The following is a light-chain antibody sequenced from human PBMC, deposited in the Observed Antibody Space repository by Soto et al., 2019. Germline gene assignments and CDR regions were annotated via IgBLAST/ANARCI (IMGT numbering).Light chain of an antibody. J-gene: IGKJ2*01. CDR1: QNISPW. V-gene: IGKV1-5*03. Sequence: DIQMTQSPSTLSASVGDRVTITCRASQNISPWLAWYQQKPGKAPKILIYKASSLESGVPSRFSGSDSGTEFTLTINSLQPDDFAPYYCQQYKTYSRTFGQGTKLEIK. CDR3: QQYKTYSRT. CDR2: KAS.